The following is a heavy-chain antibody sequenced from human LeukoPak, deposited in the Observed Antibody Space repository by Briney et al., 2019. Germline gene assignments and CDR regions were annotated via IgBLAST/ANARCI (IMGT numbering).Heavy chain of an antibody. CDR3: AKWGVNSSGWYRFDY. J-gene: IGHJ4*02. Sequence: SVKVSCKASGGTFSSYAISWVRQAPGQGLEWMGGIIPIFGTANYAQKFQGRVTITADVSTSTAYMELSSLRSEDTAVYYCAKWGVNSSGWYRFDYWGQGTLVTVSS. D-gene: IGHD6-19*01. CDR1: GGTFSSYA. CDR2: IIPIFGTA. V-gene: IGHV1-69*13.